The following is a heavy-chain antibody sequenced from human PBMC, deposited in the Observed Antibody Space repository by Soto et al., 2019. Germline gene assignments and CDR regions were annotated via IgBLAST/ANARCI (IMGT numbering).Heavy chain of an antibody. V-gene: IGHV3-9*01. D-gene: IGHD3-3*01. CDR3: AKAEGITIFGVVTYYFDY. J-gene: IGHJ4*02. CDR1: GFTLDYYA. CDR2: ISWNSGSI. Sequence: GGSLRLSCAASGFTLDYYAMHGVRQAPGKGLEWVSGISWNSGSIGYADSVKGRFTISRDNAKNSLYLQMNSLRAEDTALYYCAKAEGITIFGVVTYYFDYWGQGTLVTVSS.